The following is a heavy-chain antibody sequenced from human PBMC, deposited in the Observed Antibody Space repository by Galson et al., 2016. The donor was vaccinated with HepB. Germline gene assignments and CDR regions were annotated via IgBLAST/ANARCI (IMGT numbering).Heavy chain of an antibody. V-gene: IGHV4-31*03. CDR3: ASGLSGDGRYDSSPI. Sequence: TLSLTCTVSGGSISSGGFYWSWIRQHPGKGLEWIGYIYYSGSTYYNPSLKSRVTISLDTSKNQFSLRLSSVTAADTAVYYCASGLSGDGRYDSSPIWGQGTLVTVSS. J-gene: IGHJ4*02. D-gene: IGHD3-22*01. CDR1: GGSISSGGFY. CDR2: IYYSGST.